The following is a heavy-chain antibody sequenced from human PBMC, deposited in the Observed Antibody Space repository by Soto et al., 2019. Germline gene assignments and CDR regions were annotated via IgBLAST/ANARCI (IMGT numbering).Heavy chain of an antibody. CDR1: GFTFTSSA. CDR3: AALPMRRGYSYGYRDY. Sequence: QMQLVQSGPEVKKPGTSVKVSCKASGFTFTSSAMQWVRQARGQRFEWIGWIVVGSGNTNYAQKFQERVTITRDMSTSTAYMELSSLRSEDTAVYYCAALPMRRGYSYGYRDYWGQGTLVTVSS. V-gene: IGHV1-58*02. J-gene: IGHJ4*02. CDR2: IVVGSGNT. D-gene: IGHD5-18*01.